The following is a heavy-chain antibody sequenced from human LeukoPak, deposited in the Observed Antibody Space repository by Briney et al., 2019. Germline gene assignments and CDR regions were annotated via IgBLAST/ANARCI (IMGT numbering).Heavy chain of an antibody. J-gene: IGHJ4*02. CDR2: IGSSAGSI. CDR3: ARETAHCGGDCYDY. D-gene: IGHD2-21*01. V-gene: IGHV3-48*03. Sequence: PGGSLRLSYAASGFTFSSYEFNWVRQAPGKGLEWISYIGSSAGSIYYADSVRGRFTTSRDNAKNSLYLQMSNLRAEDTAVYYCARETAHCGGDCYDYWGQGTLVTVSS. CDR1: GFTFSSYE.